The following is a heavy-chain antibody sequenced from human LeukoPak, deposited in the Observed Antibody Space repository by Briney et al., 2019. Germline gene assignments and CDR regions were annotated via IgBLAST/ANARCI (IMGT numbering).Heavy chain of an antibody. V-gene: IGHV1-69*13. CDR1: GGTFSSYA. Sequence: SVKVPCKASGGTFSSYAISWVRQAPGQGLEWMGGIIPIFGTANYAQKFQGRVTITADESTSTAYMELSSLRSEDTAVYYCARVGYCSSTSCYRGYYYYYMDVWGKGTTVTVSS. CDR2: IIPIFGTA. J-gene: IGHJ6*03. D-gene: IGHD2-2*02. CDR3: ARVGYCSSTSCYRGYYYYYMDV.